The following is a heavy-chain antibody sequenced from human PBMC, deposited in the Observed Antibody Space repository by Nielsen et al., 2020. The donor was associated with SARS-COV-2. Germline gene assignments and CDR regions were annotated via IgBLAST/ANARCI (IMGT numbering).Heavy chain of an antibody. CDR2: ISCNSGSI. CDR3: AKDGHSSGWYGAPDY. CDR1: GFTFNDYA. D-gene: IGHD6-19*01. V-gene: IGHV3-9*01. Sequence: GGSLSLSCAASGFTFNDYALHWVRQPPGKGLEWVSGISCNSGSIGYADPVKGRFTISRDNAKNSLYLQMNSLRAEDTALYYCAKDGHSSGWYGAPDYWGQGTLVTVSS. J-gene: IGHJ4*02.